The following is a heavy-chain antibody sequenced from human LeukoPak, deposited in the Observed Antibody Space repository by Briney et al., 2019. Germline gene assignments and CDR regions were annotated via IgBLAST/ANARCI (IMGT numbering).Heavy chain of an antibody. CDR1: GYTLTELS. J-gene: IGHJ4*02. CDR3: ARDQGSYYNVPLDY. Sequence: ASVKVSCKVSGYTLTELSMHWVRQAPGKGLEWMGGFDPEDGETIYAQKFQGRVTMTEDTSTDTAYMELSSLRSEDTAVYYCARDQGSYYNVPLDYWGQGTLVTVSS. D-gene: IGHD3-10*01. CDR2: FDPEDGET. V-gene: IGHV1-24*01.